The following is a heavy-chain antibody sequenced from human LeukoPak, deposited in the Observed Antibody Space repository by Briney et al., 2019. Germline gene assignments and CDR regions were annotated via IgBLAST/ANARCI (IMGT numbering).Heavy chain of an antibody. CDR2: ISDSGDNT. D-gene: IGHD6-19*01. J-gene: IGHJ4*02. CDR3: AKFGSFLGIAVAGTPDY. CDR1: GFTFSNYA. Sequence: GGSLRLSCAASGFTFSNYALTWVRQAPGKGLEWVSAISDSGDNTYYADSVKGRFTISRDNSKNTLYLQMNSLRAEDTAVYYCAKFGSFLGIAVAGTPDYWGQGTLVTVSS. V-gene: IGHV3-23*01.